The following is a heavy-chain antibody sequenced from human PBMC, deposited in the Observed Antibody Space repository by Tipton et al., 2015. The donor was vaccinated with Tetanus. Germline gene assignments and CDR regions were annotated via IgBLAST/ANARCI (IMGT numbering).Heavy chain of an antibody. CDR1: GFTFSDYF. CDR3: AISTPGSSSWDLDY. V-gene: IGHV3-11*01. Sequence: SLRLSCAASGFTFSDYFMSWIRQAPGRGLEWLSYISRDGTTIVYADSVKGRFTISRDNSENTMWQQMNSLRAEDTAVYYCAISTPGSSSWDLDYWGQGTLVAVSS. CDR2: ISRDGTTI. D-gene: IGHD6-13*01. J-gene: IGHJ4*02.